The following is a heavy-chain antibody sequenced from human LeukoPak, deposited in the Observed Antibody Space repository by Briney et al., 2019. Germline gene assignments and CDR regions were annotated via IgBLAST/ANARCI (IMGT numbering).Heavy chain of an antibody. CDR1: GFTVSSNY. CDR3: ARAGYCTNGVCYGMDV. Sequence: GGSLRLSCAASGFTVSSNYMNWVRQAPGKGLEWVSVIYGGGNIYYADSVKGRFTISRDNSKNTLYLQMNSLRAEDTAVYYCARAGYCTNGVCYGMDVWGQGTTVTVSS. J-gene: IGHJ6*02. V-gene: IGHV3-53*05. D-gene: IGHD2-8*01. CDR2: IYGGGNI.